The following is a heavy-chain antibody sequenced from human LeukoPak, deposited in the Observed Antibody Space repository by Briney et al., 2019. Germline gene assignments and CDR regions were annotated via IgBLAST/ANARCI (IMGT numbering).Heavy chain of an antibody. D-gene: IGHD3-16*01. V-gene: IGHV3-72*01. Sequence: GSMRLSSAASGGTLSDHHVDWGRKAAGKGLGWVGRSRDKARSYRTEYAASVDGRFTISRDDSKNAVYLQMNSLKTEDTAVYYCARDGGEGDNSAFDIWGQGTVVTVSS. CDR2: SRDKARSYRT. J-gene: IGHJ3*02. CDR1: GGTLSDHH. CDR3: ARDGGEGDNSAFDI.